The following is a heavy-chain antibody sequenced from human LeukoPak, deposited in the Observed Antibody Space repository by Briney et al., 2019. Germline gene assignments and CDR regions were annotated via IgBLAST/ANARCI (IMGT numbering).Heavy chain of an antibody. CDR3: ASGEGYYDSSGYLY. J-gene: IGHJ4*02. V-gene: IGHV3-53*01. D-gene: IGHD3-22*01. Sequence: GGSLRLFCAASGFTVSSNYMSWVRQAPGKGLEWVSVIYSGGSTYYADSVKGRFTISRDNSKNTLYLQMNSLRAEDTAVYYCASGEGYYDSSGYLYWGQGTLVTVSS. CDR1: GFTVSSNY. CDR2: IYSGGST.